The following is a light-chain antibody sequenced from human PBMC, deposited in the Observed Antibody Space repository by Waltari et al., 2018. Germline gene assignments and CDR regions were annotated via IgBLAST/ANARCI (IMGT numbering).Light chain of an antibody. CDR3: YSTDSSSFPL. Sequence: SHELTQPPPVSVSPGQTARITCSGDALPTKYIYWYPQKSGQAPVMLIDEDNKRPSGIPERFSGSSSGTLATLTVSGAVVEDEGDYYCYSTDSSSFPLFGGGTRLTVL. V-gene: IGLV3-10*01. CDR1: ALPTKY. J-gene: IGLJ3*02. CDR2: EDN.